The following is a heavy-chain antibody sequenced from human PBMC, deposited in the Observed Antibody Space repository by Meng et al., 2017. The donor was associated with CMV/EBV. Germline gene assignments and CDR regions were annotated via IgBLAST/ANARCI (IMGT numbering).Heavy chain of an antibody. CDR3: ASSDPAMTYYYYGMDV. J-gene: IGHJ6*02. CDR2: IIPIFGTA. D-gene: IGHD5-18*01. Sequence: SVKVSCKASGGTFSSYAISWVRQAPGQGLEWMGGIIPIFGTANYAQKFQGRVTITTDESTSTAYMEPSSLRSEDTAVYYCASSDPAMTYYYYGMDVWGQGTTVTVSS. V-gene: IGHV1-69*05. CDR1: GGTFSSYA.